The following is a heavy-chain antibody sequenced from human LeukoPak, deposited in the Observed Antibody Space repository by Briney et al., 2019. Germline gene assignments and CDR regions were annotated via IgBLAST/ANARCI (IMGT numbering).Heavy chain of an antibody. CDR1: GFTFSSYA. CDR2: ISGSGGST. Sequence: GGSLRLSCAASGFTFSSYAMSWVRQAPGKGLEWVSAISGSGGSTYYADSVKGRFTISRDNSKNTLYLQMNSLRAEDTAVYYCAEDLGYGDYVWDYWGQGTLVTVSS. D-gene: IGHD4-17*01. V-gene: IGHV3-23*01. CDR3: AEDLGYGDYVWDY. J-gene: IGHJ4*02.